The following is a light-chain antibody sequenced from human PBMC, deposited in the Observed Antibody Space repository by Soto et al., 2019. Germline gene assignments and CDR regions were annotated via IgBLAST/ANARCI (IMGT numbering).Light chain of an antibody. CDR1: QSVTNKY. CDR2: GSS. CDR3: QQYGSSPPYT. Sequence: EVVLTQSPGTLSLSPGERATLSCRASQSVTNKYLAWYQQKPRQAPRLLIFGSSDRATGIPDRFSGSGSGTDFTLTISRLEPEDFAVYYCQQYGSSPPYTFGQGTKLEI. V-gene: IGKV3-20*01. J-gene: IGKJ2*01.